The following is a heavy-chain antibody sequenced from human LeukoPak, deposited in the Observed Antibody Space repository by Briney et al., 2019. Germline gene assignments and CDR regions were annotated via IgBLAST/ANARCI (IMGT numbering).Heavy chain of an antibody. D-gene: IGHD1/OR15-1a*01. Sequence: GGSLRLSCSASGXTFSSYAMHWVRQAPGKGREYVSGISSNGGSTYYADSVKGRFTISRDNSKNTLYLQMSSLRADDTAVYYCVKDYNWNIFHYWGQGTLVTVSS. CDR1: GXTFSSYA. V-gene: IGHV3-64D*09. CDR2: ISSNGGST. CDR3: VKDYNWNIFHY. J-gene: IGHJ4*02.